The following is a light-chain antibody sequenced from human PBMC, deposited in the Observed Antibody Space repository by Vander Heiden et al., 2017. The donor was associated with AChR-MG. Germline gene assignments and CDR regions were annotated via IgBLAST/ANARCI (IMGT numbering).Light chain of an antibody. J-gene: IGKJ4*01. V-gene: IGKV2-28*01. CDR1: QRLLHSEGYNY. Sequence: DLVLTPSPPSLPVTPGAPASISCRSTQRLLHSEGYNYLDWYRQKPGESPQRLIDLGSKRASGVPDRFSGSGSGTDFTLKISRVEAEDVGVYYCMQALQTPLTFGGGTKVEIK. CDR2: LGS. CDR3: MQALQTPLT.